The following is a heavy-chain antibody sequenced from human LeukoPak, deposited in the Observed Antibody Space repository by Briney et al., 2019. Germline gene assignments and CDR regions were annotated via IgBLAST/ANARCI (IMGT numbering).Heavy chain of an antibody. J-gene: IGHJ4*02. CDR3: ARLKGYSGSYYFDY. CDR2: ISSSSSYI. CDR1: GFTFSSYS. D-gene: IGHD1-26*01. Sequence: GGSLRLSCAASGFTFSSYSMNWVRQAPGKGLEWVSSISSSSSYIYYADSVKGRFTISRDNAKNSLYLQMNSLRAEDTAVYYCARLKGYSGSYYFDYWGQGTLVTVSS. V-gene: IGHV3-21*01.